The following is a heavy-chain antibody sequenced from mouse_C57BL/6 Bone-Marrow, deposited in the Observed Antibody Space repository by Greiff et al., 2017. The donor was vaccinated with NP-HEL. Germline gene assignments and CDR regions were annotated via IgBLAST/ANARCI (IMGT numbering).Heavy chain of an antibody. CDR2: ISDGGSYT. Sequence: EVKLVESGGGLVKPGGSLKLSCAASGFTFSSYAMSWVRQTPEKRLEWVATISDGGSYTYYPDNVKGRFTISRDNAKNNLYLQMSHLKSEDTAMYYCARDRYGISWYFDVWGTGTTVTVSS. CDR1: GFTFSSYA. CDR3: ARDRYGISWYFDV. V-gene: IGHV5-4*01. J-gene: IGHJ1*03. D-gene: IGHD2-10*02.